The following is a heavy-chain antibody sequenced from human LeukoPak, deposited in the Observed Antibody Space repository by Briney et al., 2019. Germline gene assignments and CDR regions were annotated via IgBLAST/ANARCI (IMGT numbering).Heavy chain of an antibody. CDR2: INPNSGGT. D-gene: IGHD5-12*01. V-gene: IGHV1-2*06. CDR3: TRDRGYDYFFDY. J-gene: IGHJ4*02. CDR1: GYTFTGYY. Sequence: ASVKVSCKASGYTFTGYYIHWVRQAPGQGLEWMGRINPNSGGTSYAQKFQGRVTMTRDTSTSTAYMELSRLRSDDTAVYYCTRDRGYDYFFDYWGQGTLVTVSS.